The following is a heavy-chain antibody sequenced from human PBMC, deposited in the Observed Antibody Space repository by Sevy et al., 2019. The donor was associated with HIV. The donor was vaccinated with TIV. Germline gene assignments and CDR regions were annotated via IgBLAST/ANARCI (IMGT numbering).Heavy chain of an antibody. J-gene: IGHJ3*02. Sequence: SETLSLTCTVSGGSINSSRYYWGWIRQPPGKGLEWIGSIYYTGSTYYNPSLKSRVTISVDTSKNQFSLELSSVTAADTSVYYCARPRSPRIVGVTGAFDIWGQGTMVTVSS. CDR1: GGSINSSRYY. V-gene: IGHV4-39*01. CDR3: ARPRSPRIVGVTGAFDI. D-gene: IGHD1-26*01. CDR2: IYYTGST.